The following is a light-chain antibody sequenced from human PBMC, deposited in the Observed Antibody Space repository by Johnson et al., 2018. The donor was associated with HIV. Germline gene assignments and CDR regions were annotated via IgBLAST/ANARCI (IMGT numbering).Light chain of an antibody. CDR2: ENN. Sequence: QSVLTQPPSVSAAPGQKVTISCSGSSSNIGNNYVSWYQHLPGTAPKLLIYENNKRPSGIPDRFSGSKSATSATLGITGLQTGDEADYYCGTWHSSLNGYVFGSGTKVTVL. CDR3: GTWHSSLNGYV. CDR1: SSNIGNNY. J-gene: IGLJ1*01. V-gene: IGLV1-51*02.